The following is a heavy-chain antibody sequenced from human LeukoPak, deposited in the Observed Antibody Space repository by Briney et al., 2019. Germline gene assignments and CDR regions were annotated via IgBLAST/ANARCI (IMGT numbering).Heavy chain of an antibody. J-gene: IGHJ4*02. CDR2: ISGSGGST. V-gene: IGHV3-23*01. D-gene: IGHD6-13*01. CDR3: ARGFRYAAAAGTGY. Sequence: PGGSLRLSCAASGFTFSSYAMSWVRQAPGKGLEWVSAISGSGGSTYYADSVKGRFTISRDNAKNSLYLQMNSLRAEDTAVYYCARGFRYAAAAGTGYWGQGTLVTVSS. CDR1: GFTFSSYA.